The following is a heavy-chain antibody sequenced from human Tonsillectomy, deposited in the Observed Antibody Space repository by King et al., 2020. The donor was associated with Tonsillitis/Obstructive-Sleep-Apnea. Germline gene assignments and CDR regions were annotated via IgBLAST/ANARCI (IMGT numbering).Heavy chain of an antibody. D-gene: IGHD3-3*01. CDR3: ARGVSGIYYDFLSGSSDAFDI. V-gene: IGHV4-59*01. CDR2: IYYSGRT. CDR1: GDSISSYY. J-gene: IGHJ3*02. Sequence: QLQESGPGLVKPSETLSLTCTVSGDSISSYYWSWIRQPPGKGLEWIGYIYYSGRTNYNPSLKSRVTISVDTSKNQFSLKLSSVTAADTAVYYCARGVSGIYYDFLSGSSDAFDIWGQGTMVTVSS.